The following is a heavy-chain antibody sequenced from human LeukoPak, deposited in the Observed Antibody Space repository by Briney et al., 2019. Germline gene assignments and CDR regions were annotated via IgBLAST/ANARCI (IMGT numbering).Heavy chain of an antibody. D-gene: IGHD6-13*01. J-gene: IGHJ4*02. CDR1: GFTFDDYA. CDR3: AKDLYSSSWYYFDY. CDR2: ISWSSGSI. Sequence: GGSLRLSCAASGFTFDDYAMHWVRQAPGKGLEWVSGISWSSGSIGYADSVKGRFTISRDNAKNSLYLQMNSLRAEDTALYYCAKDLYSSSWYYFDYWGQGTLVTVSS. V-gene: IGHV3-9*01.